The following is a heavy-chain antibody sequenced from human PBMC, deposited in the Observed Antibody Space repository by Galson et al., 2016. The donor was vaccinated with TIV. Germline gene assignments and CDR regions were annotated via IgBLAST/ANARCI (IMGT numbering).Heavy chain of an antibody. D-gene: IGHD6-25*01. CDR2: TSRRSDHT. CDR1: GFTFRDYY. CDR3: ARDPRGDPIDY. J-gene: IGHJ4*02. Sequence: SLRLSCAASGFTFRDYYMTWIRQAPGKGLGWISYTSRRSDHTRYADSVKGRFTISRDNATNSLYLQMNSLRPEDTAVYYCARDPRGDPIDYWGQGTLVTVSS. V-gene: IGHV3-11*06.